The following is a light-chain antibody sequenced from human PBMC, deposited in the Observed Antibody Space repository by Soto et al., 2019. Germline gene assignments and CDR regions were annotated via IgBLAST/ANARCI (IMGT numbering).Light chain of an antibody. J-gene: IGKJ4*01. CDR2: TVS. CDR1: QSLLQSDGNTY. CDR3: MQRIEFPLT. V-gene: IGKV2-40*01. Sequence: DIVMTQTPHSLSVTPGQPASISCKSSQSLLQSDGNTYLDWYLQKPGQSPQLLIYTVSYRASGVPDRFSGSGSGTDFTLKISRVEAEDVGVYYCMQRIEFPLTFGGGTKVDIK.